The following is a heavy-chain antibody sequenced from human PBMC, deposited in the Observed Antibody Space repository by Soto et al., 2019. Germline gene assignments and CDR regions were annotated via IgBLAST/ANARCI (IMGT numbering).Heavy chain of an antibody. Sequence: SETLSLTCSVSDDSMSTGVHYWSWIRRPPGKGLEWIGYIFYSGGTLYNPSLKSRVSISIDTSKNQFSLKLSSVTAADTAIYYCARGRFEYIHDLWGQGTLVTVSS. CDR3: ARGRFEYIHDL. CDR2: IFYSGGT. J-gene: IGHJ5*02. V-gene: IGHV4-30-4*01. D-gene: IGHD3-10*01. CDR1: DDSMSTGVHY.